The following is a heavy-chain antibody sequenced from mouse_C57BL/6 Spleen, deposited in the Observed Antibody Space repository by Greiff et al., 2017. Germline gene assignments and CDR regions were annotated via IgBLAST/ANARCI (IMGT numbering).Heavy chain of an antibody. CDR1: GYTFTSYW. CDR2: IHPNSGST. CDR3: ARSPIYYYGSEGDY. D-gene: IGHD1-1*01. Sequence: QVQLQQPGAELVKPGASVKLSCKASGYTFTSYWMHWVKQRPGQGLEWIGMIHPNSGSTNYNEKFKSKATLTVDKSSSTAYMQLSSLTSEDSAVYYCARSPIYYYGSEGDYWGQGTTLTVSS. V-gene: IGHV1-64*01. J-gene: IGHJ2*01.